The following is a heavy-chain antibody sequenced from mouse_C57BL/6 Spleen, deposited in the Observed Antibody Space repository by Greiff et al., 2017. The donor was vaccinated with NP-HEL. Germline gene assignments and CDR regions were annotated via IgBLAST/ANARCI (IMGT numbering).Heavy chain of an antibody. Sequence: LVESGAELVRPGASVTLSCKASGYTFTDYEMHWVKQTPVHGLEWIGAIDPETGGTAYNQKFKGKAILTADKSSSTAYMELRSLTSEDSAVYYCTRCDYGNPYWYFDVWGTGTTVTVSS. CDR3: TRCDYGNPYWYFDV. CDR2: IDPETGGT. V-gene: IGHV1-15*01. CDR1: GYTFTDYE. D-gene: IGHD2-1*01. J-gene: IGHJ1*03.